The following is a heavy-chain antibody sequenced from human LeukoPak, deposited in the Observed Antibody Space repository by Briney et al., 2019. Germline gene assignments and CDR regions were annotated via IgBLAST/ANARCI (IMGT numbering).Heavy chain of an antibody. CDR2: ISGYNGNT. V-gene: IGHV1-18*01. CDR1: AYTFTNYA. CDR3: ARVGITVAGMVVGGFDA. J-gene: IGHJ5*02. Sequence: ASVKVSCKTSAYTFTNYAVSWVRQAPGQGLEWMAWISGYNGNTKYAQNLQGGVSVTTDTSTNTAYMELRGLRSDDTAVYYCARVGITVAGMVVGGFDAWGQGTLVTVSS. D-gene: IGHD3-3*01.